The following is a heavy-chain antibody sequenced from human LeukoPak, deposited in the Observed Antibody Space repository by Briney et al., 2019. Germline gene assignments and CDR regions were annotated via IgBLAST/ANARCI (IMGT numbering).Heavy chain of an antibody. CDR3: ARGSCSSTSCPYNWFDP. D-gene: IGHD2-2*01. Sequence: ASVKVSCKASGYTFTSYGISWVRQAPGHGLEWMGWISAYNGNTNYAQKLQGRVTMTTDTSTSTAYMELRSLRSDDTAVYYCARGSCSSTSCPYNWFDPWGQGTLVTVSS. J-gene: IGHJ5*02. V-gene: IGHV1-18*01. CDR2: ISAYNGNT. CDR1: GYTFTSYG.